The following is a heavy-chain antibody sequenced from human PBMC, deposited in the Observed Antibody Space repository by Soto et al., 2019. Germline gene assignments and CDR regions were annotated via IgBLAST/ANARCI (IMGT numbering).Heavy chain of an antibody. CDR1: GGSISSSSYY. V-gene: IGHV4-39*07. D-gene: IGHD3-3*01. J-gene: IGHJ3*02. CDR2: ISYSGNT. Sequence: SETLSLTCSVSGGSISSSSYYWGWIRQPPGKGLEWIGSISYSGNTYYSPSLKSRVTISVDTSKNQLSLTLSSVTAADTALYYCARTDPFRIWRGTYGHAFDIWGEGTMVTVS. CDR3: ARTDPFRIWRGTYGHAFDI.